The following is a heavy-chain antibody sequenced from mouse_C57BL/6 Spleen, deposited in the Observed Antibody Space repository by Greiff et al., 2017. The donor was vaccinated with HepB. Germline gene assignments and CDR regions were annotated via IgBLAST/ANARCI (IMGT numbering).Heavy chain of an antibody. CDR1: GYAFSSSW. Sequence: QVQLQQSGPELVKPGASVKISCKASGYAFSSSWMNWVKQRPGKGLEWIGGIYPGDGDTNYNGKFKGKATLNADKSSSTAYMQLSNLTSEYSAVYFCERLNDYARLGDWGQGTRVTVSA. CDR2: IYPGDGDT. CDR3: ERLNDYARLGD. D-gene: IGHD2-4*01. J-gene: IGHJ3*01. V-gene: IGHV1-82*01.